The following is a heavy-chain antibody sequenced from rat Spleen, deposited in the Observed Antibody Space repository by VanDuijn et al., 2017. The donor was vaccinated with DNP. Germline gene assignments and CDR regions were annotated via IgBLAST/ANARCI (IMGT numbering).Heavy chain of an antibody. D-gene: IGHD1-4*01. CDR3: ARPNYPAITFAMDA. CDR2: VSLDATRT. Sequence: EVRLVESGGGLVQPGGSLRLSCAASGFTFTDNDMAWVRQAPKKGLEWVALVSLDATRTYYRDSVKGRFTLSRNNAEKIIYLYMDRLRSEDTATYYCARPNYPAITFAMDAWGQGTSVTVSS. J-gene: IGHJ4*01. CDR1: GFTFTDND. V-gene: IGHV5-7*01.